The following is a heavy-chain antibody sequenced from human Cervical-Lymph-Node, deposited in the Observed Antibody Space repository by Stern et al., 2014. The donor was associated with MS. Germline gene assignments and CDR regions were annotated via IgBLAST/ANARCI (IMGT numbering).Heavy chain of an antibody. V-gene: IGHV1-18*01. CDR3: ARDLLGSENAFDI. J-gene: IGHJ3*02. CDR2: NSAYNGNT. Sequence: QVQLVESGAEVNKPWASVKVSCKASGYPFTSYGISWVRQATGQGIEWMGWNSAYNGNTNYAQKLQGRVTMTTDTSTSTAYMGLRSLRPDDTAVYYCARDLLGSENAFDIWGQGTMVTVSS. D-gene: IGHD2-15*01. CDR1: GYPFTSYG.